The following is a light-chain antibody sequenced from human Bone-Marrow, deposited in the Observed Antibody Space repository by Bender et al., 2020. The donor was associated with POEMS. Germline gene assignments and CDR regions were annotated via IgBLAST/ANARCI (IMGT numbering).Light chain of an antibody. J-gene: IGLJ2*01. CDR1: SSDVGGYNY. CDR3: SSSTSGSTHL. CDR2: EVS. Sequence: QSALTQPASVSGSPGQSITISCTGTSSDVGGYNYVSWYQQHPGKAPRLMIYEVSYRPSGVSNRFSGSKSGNTASLTISGLQAEDEADYCCSSSTSGSTHLFGGGTKLTVL. V-gene: IGLV2-14*01.